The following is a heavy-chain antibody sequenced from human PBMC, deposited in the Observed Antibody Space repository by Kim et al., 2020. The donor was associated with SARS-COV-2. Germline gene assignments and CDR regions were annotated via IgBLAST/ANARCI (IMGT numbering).Heavy chain of an antibody. CDR2: IFYSGST. CDR3: ARTEGRGSWLQLDY. D-gene: IGHD6-13*01. J-gene: IGHJ4*02. V-gene: IGHV4-59*01. CDR1: SDSISSYY. Sequence: SETLSLTCSVSSDSISSYYWSWIRQLPGKELEWLGHIFYSGSTDYNPPLKSRVAISWDTSKNEFSLELTSVTPGDTAVYYCARTEGRGSWLQLDYWGQGILVTVPS.